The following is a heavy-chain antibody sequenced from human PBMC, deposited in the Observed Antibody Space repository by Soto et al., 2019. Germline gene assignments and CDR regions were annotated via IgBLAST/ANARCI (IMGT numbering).Heavy chain of an antibody. CDR3: ARASIHGSSWYFWFDP. CDR1: GNTFTNFG. J-gene: IGHJ5*01. CDR2: ISAYTDDP. V-gene: IGHV1-18*01. Sequence: QGQLVQSGAEVKKPGASVKVSCTASGNTFTNFGVTWVRQAPGQGLEWMGWISAYTDDPNYAQKFKGRVTITADESTSTVYMELNTLRSEDAAVYYCARASIHGSSWYFWFDPWGQGTLVTVSS. D-gene: IGHD6-13*01.